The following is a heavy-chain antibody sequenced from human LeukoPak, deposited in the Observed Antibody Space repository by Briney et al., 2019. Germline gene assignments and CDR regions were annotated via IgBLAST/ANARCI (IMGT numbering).Heavy chain of an antibody. D-gene: IGHD3-10*01. CDR2: IYYSGST. V-gene: IGHV4-59*01. CDR1: GGSMNNYY. Sequence: SETLSLTCTVSGGSMNNYYWSWIRQTPGKGLEWIGYIYYSGSTNYNPSLKSRVTISVDTSKNQFSLKLSSVTAADTAVYYCARVWDPHMVRGVIISSYFDYWGQGTLVTVSS. J-gene: IGHJ4*02. CDR3: ARVWDPHMVRGVIISSYFDY.